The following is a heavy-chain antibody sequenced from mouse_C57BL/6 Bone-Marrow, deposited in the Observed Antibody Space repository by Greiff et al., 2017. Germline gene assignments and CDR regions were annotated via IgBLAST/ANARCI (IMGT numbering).Heavy chain of an antibody. CDR1: GYTFTDYE. V-gene: IGHV1-15*01. D-gene: IGHD3-2*02. CDR3: TRTSLDSSGYVDCDY. Sequence: QVQLKESGAELVRPGASVTLSCKASGYTFTDYEMHWVKQTPVHGLEWIGAIDPETGGTAYNQKFKGKAILTADKSSSTAYMELRSLTSEDSAVYYCTRTSLDSSGYVDCDYWGQGTTLTVSS. CDR2: IDPETGGT. J-gene: IGHJ2*01.